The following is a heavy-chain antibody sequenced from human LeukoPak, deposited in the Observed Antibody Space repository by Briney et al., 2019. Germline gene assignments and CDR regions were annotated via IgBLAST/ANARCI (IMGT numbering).Heavy chain of an antibody. CDR1: GFTFSSYA. CDR3: ARDHGYYGSGGGFDY. D-gene: IGHD3-10*01. J-gene: IGHJ4*02. CDR2: IWYDGSNK. Sequence: GRSLRLSCAASGFTFSSYAMHWVRQAPGKGLEWVAVIWYDGSNKYYADSVKGRFTISRDNSKNTLYLQMNSLRAEDTAVYYCARDHGYYGSGGGFDYWGQGALVTVSS. V-gene: IGHV3-33*01.